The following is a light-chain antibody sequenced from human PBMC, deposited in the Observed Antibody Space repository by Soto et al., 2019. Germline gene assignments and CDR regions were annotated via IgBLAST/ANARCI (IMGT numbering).Light chain of an antibody. CDR1: QSVSSN. CDR2: DAS. CDR3: QHYNKWPPWT. V-gene: IGKV3-15*01. Sequence: EILMTQSPATLSVSPGERATLSCRASQSVSSNLAWYQQKPGQAPRLLIYDASTRATGIPARFSGSGSGTEFTLTISSLQSEDFAVYYCQHYNKWPPWTFGQGTKVEIK. J-gene: IGKJ1*01.